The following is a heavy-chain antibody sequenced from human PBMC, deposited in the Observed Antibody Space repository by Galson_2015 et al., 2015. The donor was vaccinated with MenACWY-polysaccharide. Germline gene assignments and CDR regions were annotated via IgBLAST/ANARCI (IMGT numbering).Heavy chain of an antibody. CDR2: FYSGGTT. CDR1: GFTVSSSY. V-gene: IGHV3-53*01. Sequence: SLRLSCAASGFTVSSSYTSWVRQAPGKGLEWISAFYSGGTTYYADSVKGRFTISRDNSRDTLYLQMNSLRAGDTAVYYCARQVSSSSTYDYWGQGTLVTVSS. CDR3: ARQVSSSSTYDY. D-gene: IGHD2-2*01. J-gene: IGHJ4*02.